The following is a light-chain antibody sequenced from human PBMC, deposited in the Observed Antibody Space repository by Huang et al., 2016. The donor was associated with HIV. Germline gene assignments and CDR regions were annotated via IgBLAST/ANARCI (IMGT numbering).Light chain of an antibody. CDR2: GAS. Sequence: EIVMTQSPATLFVSPGERTTRCCRSGQNINNKLAWSQQLPGQAPRLLIYGASTRATGVPARFSGSGSGTEFTLTISSLQSEDFALYYCQQYNSWPPLTFGGGTKVEIK. CDR1: QNINNK. J-gene: IGKJ4*01. V-gene: IGKV3-15*01. CDR3: QQYNSWPPLT.